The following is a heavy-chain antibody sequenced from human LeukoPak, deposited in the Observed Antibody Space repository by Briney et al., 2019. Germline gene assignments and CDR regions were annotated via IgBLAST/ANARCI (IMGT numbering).Heavy chain of an antibody. CDR3: GRGGNGIDI. CDR2: INSDESNT. V-gene: IGHV3-74*01. Sequence: GGSLRLSCAASGFTFSHYLMHWLRQAPGKGLVWVSRINSDESNTNSYADSVKGRFIISRDNAKNTLYLKMNSLRAEDTAVYFCGRGGNGIDIWGQGTTVIVSS. D-gene: IGHD2-8*01. J-gene: IGHJ3*02. CDR1: GFTFSHYL.